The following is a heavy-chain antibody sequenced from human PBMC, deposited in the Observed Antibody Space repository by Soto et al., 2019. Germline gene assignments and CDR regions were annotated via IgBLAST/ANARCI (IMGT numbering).Heavy chain of an antibody. J-gene: IGHJ4*02. V-gene: IGHV3-30-3*01. CDR1: GFTFSSYA. Sequence: QVQLVESGGGVVQPGRSLRLSCAASGFTFSSYAMHWVRQAPGKGLEWVAVISYDGSNKYYADSVKGRFTISRDNSKNTLYLQMNSLRAEDTAVYYCARDLLGYSHFDYWGQGTLVTVSS. D-gene: IGHD4-4*01. CDR2: ISYDGSNK. CDR3: ARDLLGYSHFDY.